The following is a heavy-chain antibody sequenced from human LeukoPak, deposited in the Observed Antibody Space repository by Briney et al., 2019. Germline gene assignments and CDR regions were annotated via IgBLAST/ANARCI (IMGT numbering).Heavy chain of an antibody. J-gene: IGHJ3*02. V-gene: IGHV3-48*04. D-gene: IGHD3-10*01. CDR1: GFTFSTYT. Sequence: GGSLRLSCAASGFTFSTYTMNWVRQAPGKGLEWVSYITSSSSTIYYADSVRGRFTISRDNAKNSLYLQMNSLRAEDTAVYYCAKFGWGSHGFDIWGQGTMVTVSS. CDR3: AKFGWGSHGFDI. CDR2: ITSSSSTI.